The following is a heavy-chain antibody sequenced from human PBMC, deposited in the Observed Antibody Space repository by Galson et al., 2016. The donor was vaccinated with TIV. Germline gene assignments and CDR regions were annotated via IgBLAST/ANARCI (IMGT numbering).Heavy chain of an antibody. CDR2: ISSSGTTI. CDR3: ARPSRGDYDFWTKDHYGLDV. D-gene: IGHD3-3*01. Sequence: LRLSCAASGFTFSSYEMNWVRQAPKKGLEWVSYISSSGTTIYYADSVKGRFTISRDNAKNSLYLQMNSLRAEDTAVYYCARPSRGDYDFWTKDHYGLDVWGQGTTVPVS. CDR1: GFTFSSYE. J-gene: IGHJ6*02. V-gene: IGHV3-48*03.